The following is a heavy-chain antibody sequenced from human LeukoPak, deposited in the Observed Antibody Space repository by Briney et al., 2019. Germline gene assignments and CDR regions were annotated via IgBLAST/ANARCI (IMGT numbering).Heavy chain of an antibody. CDR2: ISYDGSNK. V-gene: IGHV3-30-3*01. D-gene: IGHD5-24*01. CDR3: ARGRWLQLAY. Sequence: GGSLRLSCAASGFTFSSYAMHWVRQAPGKGLEWVAVISYDGSNKYYADSVKGRFTISRDNSKNTLYLQMNSLRAEDTAVYYCARGRWLQLAYWGQGTLVTVSS. CDR1: GFTFSSYA. J-gene: IGHJ4*02.